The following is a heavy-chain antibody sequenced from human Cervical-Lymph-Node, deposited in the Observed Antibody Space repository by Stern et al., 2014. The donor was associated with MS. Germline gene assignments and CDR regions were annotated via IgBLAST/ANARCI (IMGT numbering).Heavy chain of an antibody. D-gene: IGHD1-1*01. CDR3: ARDTSSPERSDW. J-gene: IGHJ4*02. V-gene: IGHV3-53*01. CDR1: GFTVSRDY. Sequence: VQLVESGGGVIQPGGSLRLSCTASGFTVSRDYMKWVRQAPGKGLECVSLITNVGSTCYTDAVKGRFTISRDDSKNTVYLHMTSLRAEDTAMYYCARDTSSPERSDWWGQGTLVTVSS. CDR2: ITNVGST.